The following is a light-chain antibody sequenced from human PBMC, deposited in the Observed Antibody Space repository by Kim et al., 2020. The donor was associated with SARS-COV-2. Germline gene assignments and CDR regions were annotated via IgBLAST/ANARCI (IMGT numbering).Light chain of an antibody. CDR1: QSVISH. CDR3: QQYYGWPLT. J-gene: IGKJ4*01. Sequence: VSPGESATLARRASQSVISHLAWYQQNPGQAPRLLIYDASPRATGLPARFSGSGSGTEFTLTISSLQSEDFAVYYCQQYYGWPLTFGGGTKVDIK. V-gene: IGKV3-15*01. CDR2: DAS.